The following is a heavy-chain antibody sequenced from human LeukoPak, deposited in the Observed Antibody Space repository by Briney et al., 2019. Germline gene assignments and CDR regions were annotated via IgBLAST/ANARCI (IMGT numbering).Heavy chain of an antibody. CDR3: ARGGEGWLQQGDY. Sequence: ASETLSLTCTVSGGSISSSSYYWGWIRQPPGKGLEWIGSIYYSGSTYYNPSLKSRVTISVDTSKNQFSLKLSSVTAADTAVYYCARGGEGWLQQGDYWGQGTLVTVSS. V-gene: IGHV4-39*07. D-gene: IGHD5-24*01. CDR1: GGSISSSSYY. CDR2: IYYSGST. J-gene: IGHJ4*02.